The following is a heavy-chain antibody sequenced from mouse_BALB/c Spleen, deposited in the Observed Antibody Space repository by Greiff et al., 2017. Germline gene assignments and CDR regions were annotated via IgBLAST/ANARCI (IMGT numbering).Heavy chain of an antibody. CDR1: GDSITSGY. J-gene: IGHJ3*01. CDR2: ISYSGST. CDR3: ARREDYGSAFAY. V-gene: IGHV3-8*02. D-gene: IGHD1-1*01. Sequence: VQLQQSGPSLVKPSQTLSLTCSVTGDSITSGYWNWIRKFPGNKLEYMGYISYSGSTYYNPSLKSRISITRDTSKNQYYLQLNAVTTEDTATYYCARREDYGSAFAYWGQGTLVTVSA.